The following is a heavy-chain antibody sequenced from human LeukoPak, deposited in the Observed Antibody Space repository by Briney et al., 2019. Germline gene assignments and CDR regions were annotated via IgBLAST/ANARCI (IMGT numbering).Heavy chain of an antibody. D-gene: IGHD2-15*01. Sequence: GGSLCLSCAVSGFTFSRDWTSGVRQPPRRGGEWGSRISSIGGTTSYTHSVKGRFTISSGNSKNTLHQQMNSLRAEDTAIYYCASNGDRPSYCTGGTCYPYFYYYMDVWGKRTTVT. CDR2: ISSIGGTT. V-gene: IGHV3-23*01. J-gene: IGHJ6*03. CDR3: ASNGDRPSYCTGGTCYPYFYYYMDV. CDR1: GFTFSRDW.